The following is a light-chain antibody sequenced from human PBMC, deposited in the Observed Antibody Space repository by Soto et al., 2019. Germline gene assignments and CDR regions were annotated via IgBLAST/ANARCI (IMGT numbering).Light chain of an antibody. CDR2: LEGSGSY. CDR1: SGHSSYI. CDR3: ETWDSNTHV. Sequence: QLVLTQSSSASASLGSSVKLTCTLSSGHSSYIIAWHQQQPGKAPRYLMKLEGSGSYNKGSGVPDRFSGSSSGADRYLTISNLQFEDEADYYFETWDSNTHVFGGGTKLPVL. J-gene: IGLJ3*02. V-gene: IGLV4-60*02.